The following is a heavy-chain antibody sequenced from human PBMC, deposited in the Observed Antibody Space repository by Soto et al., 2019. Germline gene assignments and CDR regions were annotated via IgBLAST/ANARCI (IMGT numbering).Heavy chain of an antibody. CDR3: VKYNNWDEPG. J-gene: IGHJ4*02. D-gene: IGHD1-20*01. Sequence: PGGSLRLSCAASGFTFNRNDMTWARQAPEKGLEWVAIISENSDSTFYADSVKGRFTVSRDNSKNTLYLQMNSLKAEDTATYYCVKYNNWDEPGWGQGTLVTVSS. V-gene: IGHV3-23*01. CDR2: ISENSDST. CDR1: GFTFNRND.